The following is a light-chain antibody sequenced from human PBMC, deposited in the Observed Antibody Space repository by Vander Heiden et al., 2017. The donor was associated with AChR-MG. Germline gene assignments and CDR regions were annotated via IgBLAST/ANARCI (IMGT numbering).Light chain of an antibody. J-gene: IGLJ3*02. V-gene: IGLV1-47*01. Sequence: QRVTISCSGSSSNIGSNYVYWYQQLPGTAPKLLIHRNNQRPSGVPDRFSGSKSGTSASLAISGLRSEDEADYYCAAWDDSLSGPWVFGGGTKLTVL. CDR3: AAWDDSLSGPWV. CDR2: RNN. CDR1: SSNIGSNY.